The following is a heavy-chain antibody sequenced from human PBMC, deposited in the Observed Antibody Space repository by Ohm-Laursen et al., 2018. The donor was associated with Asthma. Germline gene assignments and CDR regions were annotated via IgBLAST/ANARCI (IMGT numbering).Heavy chain of an antibody. V-gene: IGHV3-9*01. J-gene: IGHJ3*02. Sequence: SLRLSCAASGFTFDDYAMHWVRQAPGKGLEWVSGISWNSGSIGYADSVKGRFTISRDNAKNSLYLQMNSLRAEDTALYYCAKDMFPMVQLRGAFDIWGQGTMVTVSS. D-gene: IGHD3-10*01. CDR3: AKDMFPMVQLRGAFDI. CDR1: GFTFDDYA. CDR2: ISWNSGSI.